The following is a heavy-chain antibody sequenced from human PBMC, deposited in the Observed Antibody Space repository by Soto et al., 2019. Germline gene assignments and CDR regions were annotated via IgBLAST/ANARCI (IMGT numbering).Heavy chain of an antibody. D-gene: IGHD5-18*01. CDR3: TTSVTSAMAFDY. CDR1: GYTFTHCY. J-gene: IGHJ4*02. CDR2: INPNGGIT. Sequence: ASVKVSCKASGYTFTHCYIHRVRQAPGQGLEWMGIINPNGGITTYAQKFRAGFTMTRDASTSTVYMELSSLRSDDSAVYYCTTSVTSAMAFDYWGQGTLVTVSS. V-gene: IGHV1-46*01.